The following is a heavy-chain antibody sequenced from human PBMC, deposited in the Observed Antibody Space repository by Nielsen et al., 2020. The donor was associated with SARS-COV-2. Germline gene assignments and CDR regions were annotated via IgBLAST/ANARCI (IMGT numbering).Heavy chain of an antibody. D-gene: IGHD2-15*01. V-gene: IGHV3-11*03. Sequence: GGSLRLSCGASGFTISSSFMSWIRQAPGKGLEWISYISSSSAYTNYADSLKGRFTISRDNAKNSLYLQMNSLRVDDTAVYYCAKSGYCNGGICYSTEYFQDWGQGTLVAVSS. J-gene: IGHJ1*01. CDR3: AKSGYCNGGICYSTEYFQD. CDR1: GFTISSSF. CDR2: ISSSSAYT.